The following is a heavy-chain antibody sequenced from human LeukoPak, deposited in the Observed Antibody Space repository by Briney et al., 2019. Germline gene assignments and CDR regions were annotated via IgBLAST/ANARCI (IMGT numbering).Heavy chain of an antibody. J-gene: IGHJ4*02. Sequence: ASVKVSCKASGYTFTSYYMHWVRKAPGQGLEWMGIINPSGGSTSYAQKFQGRVTMTRDTSTSTVYMELSSLRSEDTAVYYCARGGVPAAIVPYFDYWGQGTLVTVSS. CDR2: INPSGGST. V-gene: IGHV1-46*03. CDR1: GYTFTSYY. CDR3: ARGGVPAAIVPYFDY. D-gene: IGHD2-2*01.